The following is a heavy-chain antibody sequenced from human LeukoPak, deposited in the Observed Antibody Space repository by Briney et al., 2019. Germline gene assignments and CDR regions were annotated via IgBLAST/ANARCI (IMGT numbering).Heavy chain of an antibody. V-gene: IGHV3-11*04. CDR2: ISVSGNTV. J-gene: IGHJ3*02. CDR1: GFTFSDYF. Sequence: GGSLRLSCTASGFTFSDYFVNWVRLTPGKRLEWISYISVSGNTVYYADSVRGRFSISRDFAGNSVYLQMNSLRVDDAAVYYCSRGGGSTGVFDIWAKGLWSPFLQ. CDR3: SRGGGSTGVFDI. D-gene: IGHD2-15*01.